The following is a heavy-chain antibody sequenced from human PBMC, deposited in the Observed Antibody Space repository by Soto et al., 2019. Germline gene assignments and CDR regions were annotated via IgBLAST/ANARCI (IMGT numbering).Heavy chain of an antibody. CDR3: ARQQLYFRHEHSYYFDF. D-gene: IGHD5-18*01. CDR2: FYYRGSP. Sequence: SETLSLTCIVSGGSISTNNYNWGWIRRPPGGGLEWIGTFYYRGSPYYSPSLNSRVSISGDTSKNQFSLRPSSVVAADTAVYYCARQQLYFRHEHSYYFDFWGKGALVTVSS. V-gene: IGHV4-39*01. J-gene: IGHJ4*02. CDR1: GGSISTNNYN.